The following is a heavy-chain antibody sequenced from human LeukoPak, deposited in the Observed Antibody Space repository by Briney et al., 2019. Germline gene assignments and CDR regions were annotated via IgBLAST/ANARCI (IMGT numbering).Heavy chain of an antibody. J-gene: IGHJ5*02. CDR3: ARAYDFWSGLPGDWFDP. D-gene: IGHD3-3*01. Sequence: ASVKVSCKASGYTFTGYYMNWVRQAPGQGLEWMGWINPNSGGTNYAQKFQGRVTMTRDTSISTAYMELSRLRSDDTAVYYCARAYDFWSGLPGDWFDPWGQGTLVTVSS. CDR1: GYTFTGYY. V-gene: IGHV1-2*02. CDR2: INPNSGGT.